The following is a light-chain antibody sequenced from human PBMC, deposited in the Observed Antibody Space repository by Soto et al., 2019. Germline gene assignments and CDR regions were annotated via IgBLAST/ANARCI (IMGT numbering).Light chain of an antibody. CDR2: SDN. Sequence: QAVVTQPTSASGTPGQRVTISCSGSSSNIGSNPVSWYQQLPGTAPKSLIYSDNQRPSGVPDRISGSRSGTSASLAISGLQSEDEAEYYCAAWDDSLRGRVFGGGTKLTVL. CDR3: AAWDDSLRGRV. V-gene: IGLV1-44*01. CDR1: SSNIGSNP. J-gene: IGLJ2*01.